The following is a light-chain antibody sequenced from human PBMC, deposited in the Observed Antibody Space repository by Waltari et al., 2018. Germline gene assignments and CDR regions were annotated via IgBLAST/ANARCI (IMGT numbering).Light chain of an antibody. J-gene: IGKJ1*01. V-gene: IGKV3-15*01. CDR2: GAS. CDR1: QSVSSN. CDR3: QQYNDWPRT. Sequence: EIALTQSPATLSVSPGERATLSCRASQSVSSNLAWYQQKPGQSPRLLIYGASSRATGIAARFSGSGSGTEFTLTVSSLQSEDFALYYCQQYNDWPRTFGQGTKVEVK.